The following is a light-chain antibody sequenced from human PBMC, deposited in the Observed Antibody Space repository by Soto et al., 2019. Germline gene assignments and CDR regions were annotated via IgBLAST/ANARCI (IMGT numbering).Light chain of an antibody. J-gene: IGKJ3*01. CDR3: QQYNNWPPYT. CDR1: QSVSSN. Sequence: EIVMTQSPATLSVSPGERATISCRASQSVSSNLAWYQQKPGQAPRLLIYGASTRATGIPGRFSGSGSGTKFTLTISSLQSEDFAVYYCQQYNNWPPYTFGPGTKVDLK. V-gene: IGKV3-15*01. CDR2: GAS.